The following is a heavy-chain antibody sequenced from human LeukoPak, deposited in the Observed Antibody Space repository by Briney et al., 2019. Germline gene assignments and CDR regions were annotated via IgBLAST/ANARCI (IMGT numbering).Heavy chain of an antibody. CDR1: GGSFSGYY. V-gene: IGHV4-34*01. CDR2: INHSGST. J-gene: IGHJ4*02. Sequence: SETLSLTCAVYGGSFSGYYWSWIRQPPGKGLEWIGEINHSGSTNYNPSLKSRATISVDTSKNQFSLKLSSVTAADTAVYYCARGPLAVAGTTPLDYWGQGTLVTVSS. D-gene: IGHD6-19*01. CDR3: ARGPLAVAGTTPLDY.